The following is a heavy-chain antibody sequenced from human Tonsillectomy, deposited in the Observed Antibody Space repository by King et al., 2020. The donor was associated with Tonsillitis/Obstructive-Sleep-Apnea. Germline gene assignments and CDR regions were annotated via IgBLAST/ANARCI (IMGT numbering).Heavy chain of an antibody. Sequence: VQLVESGGGLVQPGGSLRVSCAASGFTFSNYAMNWVRQAPGKGLEWISYISSSSSPIFYADSVKGRFTISRDNAKNSLYLQMNSLRDEDTAVYYCARLGVEGVITDYWGQGTLVTVST. CDR2: ISSSSSPI. J-gene: IGHJ4*02. CDR1: GFTFSNYA. D-gene: IGHD3-10*01. V-gene: IGHV3-48*02. CDR3: ARLGVEGVITDY.